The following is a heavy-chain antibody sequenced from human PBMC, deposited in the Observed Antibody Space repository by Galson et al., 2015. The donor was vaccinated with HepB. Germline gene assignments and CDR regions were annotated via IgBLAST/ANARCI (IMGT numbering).Heavy chain of an antibody. D-gene: IGHD3-22*01. V-gene: IGHV3-30-3*01. CDR2: ISYDGSNK. CDR1: GFTFSSYA. CDR3: ARVRAYYYDSSGGC. Sequence: SLRLSCAASGFTFSSYAMHWVRQAPGKGLEWVAVISYDGSNKYYADPVKGRFTISRDNSKNTLYLQMNSLRAEDTAVYYCARVRAYYYDSSGGCWGQGTLVTVSS. J-gene: IGHJ4*02.